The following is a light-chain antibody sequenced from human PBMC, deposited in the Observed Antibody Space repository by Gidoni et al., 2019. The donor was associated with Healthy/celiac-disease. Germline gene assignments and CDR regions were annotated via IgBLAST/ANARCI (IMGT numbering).Light chain of an antibody. CDR2: GAS. CDR3: QQYGSSPGT. CDR1: QSVSSSY. Sequence: EIVLTQSPGTLSLSPGERATLSCRASQSVSSSYLAWYQQKPGQAPRLLIYGASSRATGIPDRCSGSGSGTDFTLTISRLEPEDFAVYYWQQYGSSPGTFGQGTKVEIK. J-gene: IGKJ1*01. V-gene: IGKV3-20*01.